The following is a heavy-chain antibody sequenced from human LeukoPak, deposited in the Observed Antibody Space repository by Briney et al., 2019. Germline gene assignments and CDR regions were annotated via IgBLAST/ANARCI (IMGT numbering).Heavy chain of an antibody. V-gene: IGHV3-20*04. CDR2: INWNGGST. D-gene: IGHD3-22*01. CDR3: ARGRFSYDNTGYSSFYY. J-gene: IGHJ4*02. CDR1: GFTFDDYG. Sequence: GGSLRLSCAASGFTFDDYGMSWVRQAPGKGLEWVSGINWNGGSTGYAGSVKGRFTISRDNAKNSLYLQMNSLRAEDTAVYYCARGRFSYDNTGYSSFYYWGQGTLVTVSS.